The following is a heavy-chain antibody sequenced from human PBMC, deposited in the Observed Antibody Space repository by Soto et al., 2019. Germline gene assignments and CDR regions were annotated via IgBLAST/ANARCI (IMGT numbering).Heavy chain of an antibody. D-gene: IGHD3-16*02. Sequence: QVQLQQWGAGLLKPSETLSLTCAVYGGSFSGYYWSWIRQPPGKGLEWIGEINHSGSTNYNPSLKSRVTISVDTSKNQFSLKLSSVTAADTAVYYCARGYYEYVWGSYRGIRFDYWGRGTLVTVSS. CDR1: GGSFSGYY. CDR3: ARGYYEYVWGSYRGIRFDY. J-gene: IGHJ4*02. V-gene: IGHV4-34*01. CDR2: INHSGST.